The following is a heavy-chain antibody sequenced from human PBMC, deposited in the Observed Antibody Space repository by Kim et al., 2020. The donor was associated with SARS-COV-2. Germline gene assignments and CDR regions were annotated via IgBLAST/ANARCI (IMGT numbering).Heavy chain of an antibody. CDR2: IYYSGST. CDR1: GGSISSYY. J-gene: IGHJ4*02. Sequence: SETLSLTCTVSGGSISSYYWSWIRQPPGKGLEWIGYIYYSGSTNYNPSLKSRVTISVDTSKNQFSLKLSSVTAADTAVYYCARESAYGDLDYWGQGTLVTVSS. D-gene: IGHD4-17*01. V-gene: IGHV4-59*13. CDR3: ARESAYGDLDY.